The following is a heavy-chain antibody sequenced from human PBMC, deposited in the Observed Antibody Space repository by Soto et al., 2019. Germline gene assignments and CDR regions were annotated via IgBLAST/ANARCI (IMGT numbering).Heavy chain of an antibody. V-gene: IGHV4-59*08. CDR2: IYYSGST. CDR1: GGSISSYY. Sequence: PSETLSLTCTVSGGSISSYYWSWIRQPPGKGLEWIGYIYYSGSTNYNPSLKSRVTISVDTSKNQFSLKLSSVTAADTAVHYCARHSSSSRAFDIWGQGTMVTVSS. D-gene: IGHD6-6*01. J-gene: IGHJ3*02. CDR3: ARHSSSSRAFDI.